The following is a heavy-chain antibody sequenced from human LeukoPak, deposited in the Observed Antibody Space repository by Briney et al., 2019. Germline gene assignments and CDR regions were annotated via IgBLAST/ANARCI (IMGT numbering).Heavy chain of an antibody. J-gene: IGHJ5*02. CDR2: IYYSGST. V-gene: IGHV4-31*03. CDR3: ARDRSCSSTSCSLGGWFDR. Sequence: PSQTLSLTCTVSGGSISSGGYYWSWLRQHPGKGLEWIGYIYYSGSTYYNPSLKSRVTISVDTSKNQFSLKLSSVTAADTAVYYCARDRSCSSTSCSLGGWFDRWGQGTLVTVSS. CDR1: GGSISSGGYY. D-gene: IGHD2-2*01.